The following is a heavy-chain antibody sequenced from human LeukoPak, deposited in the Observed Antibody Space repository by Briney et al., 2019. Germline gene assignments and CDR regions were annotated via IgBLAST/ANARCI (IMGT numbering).Heavy chain of an antibody. V-gene: IGHV4-4*07. CDR2: VYTSGST. CDR1: GGSISSSY. Sequence: PSETLSLTCTVSGGSISSSYWSWIRHPARKGLEWIGRVYTSGSTNYNYNPSLKSRLTMSVDTSKNQFSLKLSSVTAADTAVYYCARDPNSALWGQGTLVTVSS. D-gene: IGHD2-21*01. J-gene: IGHJ4*02. CDR3: ARDPNSAL.